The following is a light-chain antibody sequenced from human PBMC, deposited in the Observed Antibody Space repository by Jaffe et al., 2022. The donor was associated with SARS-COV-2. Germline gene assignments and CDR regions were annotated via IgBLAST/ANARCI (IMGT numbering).Light chain of an antibody. J-gene: IGKJ4*01. V-gene: IGKV4-1*01. CDR3: QQYYTTPLT. CDR1: QSVLYSSNNKNY. Sequence: DIVMTQSPDSLAVSLGERATINCESSQSVLYSSNNKNYLAWYQQKPRQPPKLLIYWASTRESGVPDRFSGSGSGTDFTLTISSLQAEDVAVYYCQQYYTTPLTFGGGTKVEIK. CDR2: WAS.